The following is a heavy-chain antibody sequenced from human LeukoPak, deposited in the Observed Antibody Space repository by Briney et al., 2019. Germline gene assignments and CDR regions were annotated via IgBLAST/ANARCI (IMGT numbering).Heavy chain of an antibody. J-gene: IGHJ6*03. D-gene: IGHD3-9*01. CDR2: FSGRGGST. CDR3: AKQGRDWLRDYYYYMDV. V-gene: IGHV3-23*01. Sequence: GGSLRLSCAASRFTFSSYSMNWVRQAPGKGLEWVSTFSGRGGSTYYADSVKGRVTISRDNSKNTLYLQMNSLRAEDTAVYYCAKQGRDWLRDYYYYMDVWGKGTTVTISS. CDR1: RFTFSSYS.